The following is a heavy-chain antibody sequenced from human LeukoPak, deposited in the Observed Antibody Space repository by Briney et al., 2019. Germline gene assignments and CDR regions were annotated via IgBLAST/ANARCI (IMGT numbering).Heavy chain of an antibody. CDR2: IYYSGST. D-gene: IGHD2-15*01. V-gene: IGHV4-61*01. CDR3: AREAVVAATKQYNWFDP. J-gene: IGHJ5*02. Sequence: SETLSLTCTVSGGSVSSGSYYWSWIRQPPGKGLEWIGYIYYSGSTNYNPSLKSRVTISVDTSKNQFSLKLSSVTAADTAVYYCAREAVVAATKQYNWFDPRGQGTLVTVSS. CDR1: GGSVSSGSYY.